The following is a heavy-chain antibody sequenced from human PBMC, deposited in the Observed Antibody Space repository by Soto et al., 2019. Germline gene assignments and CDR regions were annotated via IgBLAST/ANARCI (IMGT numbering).Heavy chain of an antibody. J-gene: IGHJ4*02. CDR3: AREGHAEYRFDY. V-gene: IGHV1-46*01. D-gene: IGHD2-2*01. CDR1: GYTSTGYH. CDR2: ITPSSGVT. Sequence: QVQVVQSGAEVKEPGASVKVSCKASGYTSTGYHLHWVRQAPGQGLEWMGIITPSSGVTVYARKFQGRVIMTRDTSTNTVYMELSSLRSEDTAVYYCAREGHAEYRFDYWGRGTLVTVSS.